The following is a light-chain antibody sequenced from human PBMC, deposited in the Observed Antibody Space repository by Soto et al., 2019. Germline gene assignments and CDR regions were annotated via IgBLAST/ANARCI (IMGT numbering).Light chain of an antibody. CDR2: GAS. CDR3: QQYGSSPPVT. Sequence: EIVLTQSPGTLSLSPGERATLSCRASQSVSSSYLAWYQQKPGQAPRLLIYGASGRATGIPDRFSGSGSGTDFTLTISRVEPEDFAVYYCQQYGSSPPVTFGQGTRLEIK. CDR1: QSVSSSY. J-gene: IGKJ5*01. V-gene: IGKV3-20*01.